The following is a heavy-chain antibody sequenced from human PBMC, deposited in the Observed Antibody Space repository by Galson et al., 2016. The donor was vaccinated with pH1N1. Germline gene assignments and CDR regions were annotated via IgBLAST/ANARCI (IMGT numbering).Heavy chain of an antibody. J-gene: IGHJ5*02. CDR1: GFIFSSHW. V-gene: IGHV3-74*01. Sequence: SLRLSCAASGFIFSSHWIHWVRQAPGKGLVWISRIYDDGSRTNYADSVADRFIISRDNAKDTVYLQMTRLTADDTAVYYCARGDRIGYFVDLWGQGSLVAVSS. CDR2: IYDDGSRT. CDR3: ARGDRIGYFVDL. D-gene: IGHD2-15*01.